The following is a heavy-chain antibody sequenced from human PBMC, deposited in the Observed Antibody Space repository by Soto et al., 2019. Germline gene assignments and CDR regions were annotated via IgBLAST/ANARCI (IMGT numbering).Heavy chain of an antibody. D-gene: IGHD1-26*01. Sequence: GASVKVSCKASGFTFTSSAVQWVRQARGQRLEWIGWIVVGSGNTNYAQKFQERVTITRDMSTSTAYMELSSLRSEDTAVYYCAADIIVGATIGYDYWGQGTLFTVSS. CDR3: AADIIVGATIGYDY. CDR1: GFTFTSSA. V-gene: IGHV1-58*01. J-gene: IGHJ4*02. CDR2: IVVGSGNT.